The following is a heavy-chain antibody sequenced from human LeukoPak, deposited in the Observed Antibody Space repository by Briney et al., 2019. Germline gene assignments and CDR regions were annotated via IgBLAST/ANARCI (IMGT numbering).Heavy chain of an antibody. D-gene: IGHD6-19*01. CDR2: IYGSGNT. V-gene: IGHV4-59*01. CDR1: GGSISSYY. J-gene: IGHJ4*02. CDR3: ARETSLAGFASGLGFNY. Sequence: SETLSLTCTVSGGSISSYYWSWIRQPPGKGLEWIGYIYGSGNTNYNPSLKSRVTMSIDTSKNQFSLMLTSVTAADTATYYCARETSLAGFASGLGFNYWGQGILVTVSS.